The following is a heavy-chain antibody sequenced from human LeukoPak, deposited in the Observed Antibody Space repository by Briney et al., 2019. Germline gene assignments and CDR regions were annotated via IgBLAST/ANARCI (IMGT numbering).Heavy chain of an antibody. Sequence: GGSLRLSCAASGFTFSSYAMNWVRQAPGKGLEWVSSIDSSSSYIYYADSVKGRLTISRANAKNSLFLQMNSLRAEDTAVYYCVRGPHGGFVIIPTEFWGQGTLVTVSS. CDR2: IDSSSSYI. D-gene: IGHD3-3*01. J-gene: IGHJ4*02. V-gene: IGHV3-21*01. CDR3: VRGPHGGFVIIPTEF. CDR1: GFTFSSYA.